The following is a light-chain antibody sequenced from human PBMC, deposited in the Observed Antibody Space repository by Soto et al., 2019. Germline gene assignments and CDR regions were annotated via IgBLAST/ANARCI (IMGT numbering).Light chain of an antibody. CDR2: GNN. J-gene: IGLJ2*01. Sequence: QSVLTQPPSVSGAPGQRVTISCTGSSSNVGAGYDVPWYQQLPGTAPKLLISGNNNRPSGVPDRFSGSKSGTSASLAITGLQAEDEADYYCQSYDNGRRVVFGGGTKLTVL. CDR3: QSYDNGRRVV. CDR1: SSNVGAGYD. V-gene: IGLV1-40*01.